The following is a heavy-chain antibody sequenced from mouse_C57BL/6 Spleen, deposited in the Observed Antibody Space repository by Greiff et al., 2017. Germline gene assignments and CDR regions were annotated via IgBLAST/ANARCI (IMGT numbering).Heavy chain of an antibody. D-gene: IGHD1-1*01. J-gene: IGHJ2*01. Sequence: EVKLVESGGGLVKPGGSLKLSCAASGFTFSSYTMSWVRQTPEKRLEWVATISGGGGNTYYPDSVKGRFTISRDNAKNTLYLQMSSLRSEDTALYYCARDYYGSSYGGYFDYWGQGTTLTVSS. V-gene: IGHV5-9*01. CDR3: ARDYYGSSYGGYFDY. CDR1: GFTFSSYT. CDR2: ISGGGGNT.